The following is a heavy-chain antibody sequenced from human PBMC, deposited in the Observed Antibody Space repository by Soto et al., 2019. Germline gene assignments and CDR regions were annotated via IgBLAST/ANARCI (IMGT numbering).Heavy chain of an antibody. CDR2: ISYNGRNK. CDR3: AIVRVADSALDH. V-gene: IGHV3-30*04. D-gene: IGHD3-10*02. Sequence: GGSLRLSCAASGFTFSFYAMHWVRQAPGKGLEWVAVISYNGRNKHYVDSVKGRFTISRDNSQDTLYLQMDSLRPDDTAVYYCAIVRVADSALDHWGQGTLVTVSS. CDR1: GFTFSFYA. J-gene: IGHJ4*02.